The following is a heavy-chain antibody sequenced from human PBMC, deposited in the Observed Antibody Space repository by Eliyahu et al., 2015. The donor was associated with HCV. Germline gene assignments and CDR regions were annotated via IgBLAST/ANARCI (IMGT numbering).Heavy chain of an antibody. V-gene: IGHV3-15*01. D-gene: IGHD1-14*01. CDR3: SVDCAGSTTCYTNFHQ. Sequence: EVQLVESGGGLVKPGGSLRLSCTASGVTFSDXWXNWVRQAPGKGLEWVGRIKRKIDGETREYAAPFKGRFTISRDDSKKNTLYLQMNSLTSEDTAIYYCSVDCAGSTTCYTNFHQWGQGARVTVSS. J-gene: IGHJ1*01. CDR2: IKRKIDGETR. CDR1: GVTFSDXW.